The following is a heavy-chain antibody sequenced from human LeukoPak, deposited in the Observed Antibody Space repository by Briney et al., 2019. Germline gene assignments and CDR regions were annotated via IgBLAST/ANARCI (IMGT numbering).Heavy chain of an antibody. V-gene: IGHV3-23*01. J-gene: IGHJ4*02. CDR3: AKRDDFWSGYSDY. CDR2: ISGSGGST. Sequence: PGGSLRLSCAASGFIFSSYAMSWVRQAPGKGLEWVSAISGSGGSTYYADSVKGRFTISRDNSKNTLYLQMNSLRAEDMAVYYCAKRDDFWSGYSDYWGQGTLVTVSS. CDR1: GFIFSSYA. D-gene: IGHD3-3*01.